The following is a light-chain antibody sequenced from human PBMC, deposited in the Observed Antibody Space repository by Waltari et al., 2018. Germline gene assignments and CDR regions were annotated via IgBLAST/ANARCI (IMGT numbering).Light chain of an antibody. J-gene: IGLJ3*02. CDR2: EDS. V-gene: IGLV3-10*01. CDR1: ALPKKY. Sequence: SYELTQPPSVSVSPGQAARITCSGDALPKKYAYWYQQESGQAPVLVIYEDSKRPPGIPGRFSGSSSGTTATLTLSGAQVEDEGDYYCYSTDSSDTHRVFGGGTKLTVL. CDR3: YSTDSSDTHRV.